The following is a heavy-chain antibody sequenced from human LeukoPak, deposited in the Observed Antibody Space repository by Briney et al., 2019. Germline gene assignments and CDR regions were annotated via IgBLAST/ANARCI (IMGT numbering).Heavy chain of an antibody. Sequence: GGSLRLSCAASGFTLSSYAMSWVRQAPGKGLEWVSAISDTGNTYHADCVKGRFTISRDNSKNTLYLQMNSLRAEDTAVYYCIVLAVTATLGFDYWGQGTLVTVPS. V-gene: IGHV3-23*01. CDR3: IVLAVTATLGFDY. D-gene: IGHD6-19*01. J-gene: IGHJ4*02. CDR2: ISDTGNT. CDR1: GFTLSSYA.